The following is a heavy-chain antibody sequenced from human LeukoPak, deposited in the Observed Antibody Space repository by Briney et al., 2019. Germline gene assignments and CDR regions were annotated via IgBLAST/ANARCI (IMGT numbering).Heavy chain of an antibody. CDR3: GRAFPPLRTSSAGDL. J-gene: IGHJ1*01. Sequence: GGSLRLSCSASGFIFSDYDMNGVRQSPGKGLEGVSAISGRSSHIYYGESVKGRFTISRDNAKNSLYLQMDSLGVEDTAVYYCGRAFPPLRTSSAGDLWGQGTLVIVSS. D-gene: IGHD3-16*01. CDR1: GFIFSDYD. V-gene: IGHV3-21*01. CDR2: ISGRSSHI.